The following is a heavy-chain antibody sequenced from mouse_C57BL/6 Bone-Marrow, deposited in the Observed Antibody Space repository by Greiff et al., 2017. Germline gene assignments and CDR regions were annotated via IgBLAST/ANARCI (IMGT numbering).Heavy chain of an antibody. CDR2: INPNNGGT. V-gene: IGHV1-18*01. CDR1: GYTFTDYN. CDR3: ARDYYGSSRYAMDY. J-gene: IGHJ4*01. Sequence: EVQLQQSGPELVKPGASVKIPCKASGYTFTDYNMDWVKQSHGKSLEWIGDINPNNGGTIYNQKFKGKATLTVDKSSSTAYMELRSLTSEDTAVYYCARDYYGSSRYAMDYWGQGTSVTVSS. D-gene: IGHD1-1*01.